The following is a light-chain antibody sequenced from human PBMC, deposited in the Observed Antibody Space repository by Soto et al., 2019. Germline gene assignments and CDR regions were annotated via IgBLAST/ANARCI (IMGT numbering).Light chain of an antibody. J-gene: IGKJ4*01. V-gene: IGKV3-11*01. CDR3: QQRGNWPSLT. Sequence: EIVLTQSPATLSLSPGERATLSCRASQSISSQLAWYQQKPGQAPRLLIYDASNRATGTPARFRGSGSGTDFTLTIAGLEPEDFAVYYCQQRGNWPSLTFGGGTKVEIK. CDR2: DAS. CDR1: QSISSQ.